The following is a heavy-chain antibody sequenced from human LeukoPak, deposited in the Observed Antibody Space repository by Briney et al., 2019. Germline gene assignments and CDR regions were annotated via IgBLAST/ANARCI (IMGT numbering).Heavy chain of an antibody. V-gene: IGHV3-74*01. CDR1: GLTFSSYW. CDR2: INSDGSST. D-gene: IGHD6-19*01. Sequence: TGGSLRLSCAASGLTFSSYWMHWVRQAPGKGLVWVSRINSDGSSTSYADSVKGRFTISRDNAKNTLYLQMNSLRAEDTAVYYCAIAVASTQADYWGQGTLVTVSS. J-gene: IGHJ4*02. CDR3: AIAVASTQADY.